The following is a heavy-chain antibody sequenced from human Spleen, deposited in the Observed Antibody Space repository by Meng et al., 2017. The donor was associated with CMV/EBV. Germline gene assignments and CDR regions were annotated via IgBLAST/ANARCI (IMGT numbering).Heavy chain of an antibody. CDR1: GYTFTGYY. V-gene: IGHV1-18*04. J-gene: IGHJ6*02. D-gene: IGHD4-23*01. CDR2: ISAYNGNT. Sequence: ASVKVSCKASGYTFTGYYMHWVRQAPGQGLEWMGWISAYNGNTNYAQKLQGRVTMTTDTSTSTAYMELRSPRSDDTAVYYCARDSEGGNSGHYYYYYGMDVWGQGTTVTVSS. CDR3: ARDSEGGNSGHYYYYYGMDV.